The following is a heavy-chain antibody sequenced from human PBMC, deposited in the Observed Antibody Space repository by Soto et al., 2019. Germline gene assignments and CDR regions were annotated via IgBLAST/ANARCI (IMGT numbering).Heavy chain of an antibody. Sequence: SVKVSCKASGGTFSSYAISWVRQAPGQGLEWMGGIIPIFGTANYAQKFQGRVTITADESTSTAYMELSSLRSEDTAVYYCARAPFNIAARRFKWFDPWGQGTLVTVSS. J-gene: IGHJ5*02. CDR2: IIPIFGTA. V-gene: IGHV1-69*13. CDR1: GGTFSSYA. CDR3: ARAPFNIAARRFKWFDP. D-gene: IGHD6-6*01.